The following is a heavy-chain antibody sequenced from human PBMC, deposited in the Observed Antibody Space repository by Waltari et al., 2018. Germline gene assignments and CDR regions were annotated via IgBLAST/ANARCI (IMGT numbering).Heavy chain of an antibody. CDR1: GFTFNNYA. Sequence: EVQLLESGGGLVQPGGSLRLSCAASGFTFNNYAMSWVRQAPGNVMVGVSAIMSSGGSTFWADSVKGRFTISRDNSKNTLILQMNSLRAEDTAVYYCAKDLGYQYESSGYDYWGQGTLVTVSS. CDR3: AKDLGYQYESSGYDY. D-gene: IGHD3-22*01. V-gene: IGHV3-23*01. CDR2: IMSSGGST. J-gene: IGHJ4*02.